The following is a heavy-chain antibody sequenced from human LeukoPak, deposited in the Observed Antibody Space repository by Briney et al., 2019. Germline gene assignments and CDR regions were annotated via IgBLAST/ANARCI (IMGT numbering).Heavy chain of an antibody. CDR3: ARDQLGYCSSTSCYGGFDP. CDR2: IYYSGST. CDR1: GGSISSYY. D-gene: IGHD2-2*01. J-gene: IGHJ5*02. Sequence: SETLSLTCTVSGGSISSYYWSWIRQPPGKGLEWIGYIYYSGSTNYNPSLKSRVTISVDTSKNQFSLKLSSVTAADTAVYYCARDQLGYCSSTSCYGGFDPWGQGTLVTVSS. V-gene: IGHV4-59*12.